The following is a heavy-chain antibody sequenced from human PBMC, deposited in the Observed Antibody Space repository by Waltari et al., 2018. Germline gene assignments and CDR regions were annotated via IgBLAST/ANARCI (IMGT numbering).Heavy chain of an antibody. Sequence: VQLVWSGGGLVKTGGSLRLSCAASGFTLSKCTMNWARPAPGKGLEWVPSIRGGSSYTYYADAVKGRCTIARDKVKNSLYLQMNSLRVEDTAVYYCAREWGVMIGTAAYYLDHWTQGTLVTVSS. J-gene: IGHJ4*02. CDR1: GFTLSKCT. CDR2: IRGGSSYT. V-gene: IGHV3-21*02. D-gene: IGHD3-16*01. CDR3: AREWGVMIGTAAYYLDH.